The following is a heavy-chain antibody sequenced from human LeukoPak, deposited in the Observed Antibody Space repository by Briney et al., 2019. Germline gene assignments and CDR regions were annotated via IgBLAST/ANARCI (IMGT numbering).Heavy chain of an antibody. CDR1: GVSISSSDW. CDR3: ARWIVHRLVAAGSLDY. Sequence: SGTLSLTCAVSGVSISSSDWWSWVRQPPGKGLEWIGEISHSGSTNYNPSLKSRVTISMDNSKNQFSLKVTSLTTADTAVYYCARWIVHRLVAAGSLDYWGQGTLVTVSS. D-gene: IGHD2-15*01. V-gene: IGHV4-4*02. J-gene: IGHJ4*02. CDR2: ISHSGST.